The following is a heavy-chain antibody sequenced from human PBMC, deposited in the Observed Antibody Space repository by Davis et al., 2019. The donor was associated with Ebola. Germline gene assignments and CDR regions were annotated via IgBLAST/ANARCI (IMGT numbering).Heavy chain of an antibody. J-gene: IGHJ6*04. CDR2: IYFNGNI. V-gene: IGHV4-59*02. CDR1: GGSVSNWY. CDR3: ARLATYGMDV. Sequence: SETLSLTCTVSGGSVSNWYWSWIRQAPGKGLEWIGYIYFNGNIDYNPSLKSRASISVDTSQNQFSLKLNSVTAADTAVYYCARLATYGMDVWGKGTTVTVSS.